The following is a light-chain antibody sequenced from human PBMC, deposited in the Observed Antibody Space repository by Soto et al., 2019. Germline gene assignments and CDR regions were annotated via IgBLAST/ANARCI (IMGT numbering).Light chain of an antibody. CDR2: DAS. Sequence: EIALTQSPGTLSLSPGEIATLSCRASQSVSSSSLAWYQQKRGQAPRLLIHDASSRATGIPDRFSGSGSGTDFTLTISRLEPEDFAVYYCQQYGGSPRTFGQGTKVEVK. CDR1: QSVSSSS. CDR3: QQYGGSPRT. V-gene: IGKV3-20*01. J-gene: IGKJ1*01.